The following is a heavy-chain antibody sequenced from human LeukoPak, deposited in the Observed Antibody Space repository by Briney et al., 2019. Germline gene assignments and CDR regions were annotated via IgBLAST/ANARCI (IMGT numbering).Heavy chain of an antibody. CDR3: VTFYETY. CDR1: GTYW. D-gene: IGHD2/OR15-2a*01. CDR2: INSDGSWT. J-gene: IGHJ4*02. Sequence: GGSLRHSCAASGTYWMHWVRQAPGKGLVWVSHINSDGSWTGYADSVKGRFTISKDNAKNTVSLQMNNLRAEDTAVYYCVTFYETYWGRGTLVTVSS. V-gene: IGHV3-74*01.